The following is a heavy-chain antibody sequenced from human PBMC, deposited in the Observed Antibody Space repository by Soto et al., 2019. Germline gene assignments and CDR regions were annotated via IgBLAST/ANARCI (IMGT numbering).Heavy chain of an antibody. Sequence: QVDLVQSGAEVKEPGASVRISCEASGYTFTSYGIHWVRQAPGQRLEWMGWINTGSSNTRYSPEFQARVTITRDTSASTAYMELNSLRSEDTAVYYCGGAMPTAGYIYVDLWGQGTVVTVSS. CDR3: GGAMPTAGYIYVDL. CDR1: GYTFTSYG. CDR2: INTGSSNT. D-gene: IGHD3-9*01. J-gene: IGHJ4*02. V-gene: IGHV1-3*04.